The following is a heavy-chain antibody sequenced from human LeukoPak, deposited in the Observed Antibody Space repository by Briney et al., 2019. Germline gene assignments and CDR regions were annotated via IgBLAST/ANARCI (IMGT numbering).Heavy chain of an antibody. Sequence: SETLSLTCTFSGGSIKNYYWSWIRQPPGKGLEWIGYIYDSGSTNYNPSLKSRVTVSVDTSKNQFSLKLYSVTAADTAVYYCARRGTSWYYFDYWGQGTLVTVSS. D-gene: IGHD6-13*01. J-gene: IGHJ4*02. CDR2: IYDSGST. CDR1: GGSIKNYY. CDR3: ARRGTSWYYFDY. V-gene: IGHV4-59*08.